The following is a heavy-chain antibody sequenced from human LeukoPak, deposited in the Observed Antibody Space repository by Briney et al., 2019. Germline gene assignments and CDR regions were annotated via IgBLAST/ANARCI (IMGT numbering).Heavy chain of an antibody. D-gene: IGHD2-2*01. CDR1: GFTFSSYA. Sequence: GGSLRLSCAASGFTFSSYAMSWVRQAPGKGLEWVSAISGSGGSTYYADSVKGRFTISRDNSKNTLYLQMNSLRAEDTAVYYRAKVIGYCSSTSCLIGAFDIWGQGTMVTVSS. CDR3: AKVIGYCSSTSCLIGAFDI. J-gene: IGHJ3*02. CDR2: ISGSGGST. V-gene: IGHV3-23*01.